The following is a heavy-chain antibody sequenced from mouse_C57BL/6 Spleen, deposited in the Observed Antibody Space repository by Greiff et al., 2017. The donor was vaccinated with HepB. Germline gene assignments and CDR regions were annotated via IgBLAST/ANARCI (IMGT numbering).Heavy chain of an antibody. CDR1: GYTFTSYW. J-gene: IGHJ4*01. V-gene: IGHV1-55*01. CDR3: ARWDYYGLRAMDY. D-gene: IGHD1-1*01. Sequence: QVQLQQPGAELVKPGASVKMSCKASGYTFTSYWITWVKQRPGQGLEWIGDIYPGSGSTNYNEKFKSKATLTVDTSSSTAYMQLSSLTSEDSAVYYCARWDYYGLRAMDYWGQGTSVTVSS. CDR2: IYPGSGST.